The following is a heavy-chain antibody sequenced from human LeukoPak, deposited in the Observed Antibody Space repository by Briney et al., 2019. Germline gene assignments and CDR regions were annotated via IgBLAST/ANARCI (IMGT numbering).Heavy chain of an antibody. V-gene: IGHV1-8*03. CDR3: ERGQVVPAAINWLDP. Sequence: ASVKVSCKASGYTFTSYDINWVRQATGQGLEWMGWMNPNSGNTGYAQKFQGRVTSTRNTSISTAYMEQSSLRAEDTAVYYCERGQVVPAAINWLDPWGQGTLVTVSS. CDR2: MNPNSGNT. CDR1: GYTFTSYD. J-gene: IGHJ5*02. D-gene: IGHD2-2*02.